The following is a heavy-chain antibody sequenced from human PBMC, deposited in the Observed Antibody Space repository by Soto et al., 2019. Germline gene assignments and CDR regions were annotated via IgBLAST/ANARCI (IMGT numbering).Heavy chain of an antibody. D-gene: IGHD2-15*01. CDR1: GFTFSSYS. J-gene: IGHJ6*02. V-gene: IGHV3-21*01. Sequence: GGSLRLSCAASGFTFSSYSMNWVRQAPGKGLEWVSSISSSSSYIYYADSVKGRFTISRDNAKNSLYLQMNSLRAEDTAVYYCARANCSGGSCYAYYYYGMDVWGQGTTVTSP. CDR2: ISSSSSYI. CDR3: ARANCSGGSCYAYYYYGMDV.